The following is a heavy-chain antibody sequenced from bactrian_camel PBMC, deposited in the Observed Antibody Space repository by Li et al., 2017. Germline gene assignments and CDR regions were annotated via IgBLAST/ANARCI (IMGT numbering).Heavy chain of an antibody. Sequence: HVQLVESGGGSVQAGGSLRLSCTGPGYSDSRYCMGWFRQAPGKEREGVATIQRDGTTTYADSVKGRFTISRDNAENTVYLQMDSLKTDDTAVYYCAIPYLTRCEYDLDSSQYKYWGQGTQVTVS. J-gene: IGHJ4*01. D-gene: IGHD1*01. CDR1: GYSDSRYC. CDR2: IQRDGTT. CDR3: AIPYLTRCEYDLDSSQYKY. V-gene: IGHV3S53*01.